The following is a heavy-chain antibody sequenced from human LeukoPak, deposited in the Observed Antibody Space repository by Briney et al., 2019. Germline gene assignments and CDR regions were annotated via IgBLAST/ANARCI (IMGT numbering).Heavy chain of an antibody. Sequence: GGSLRLSCAASGFIFSSYSMNWVRQAPGKGLERVTSISSSSSYIYYADSVKGRFTISRDNAKNSLYLQMNSLRAEDTAVYYCARDPLGIGYSGYDYVYWGQGTLVTVSS. CDR3: ARDPLGIGYSGYDYVY. J-gene: IGHJ4*02. D-gene: IGHD5-12*01. CDR1: GFIFSSYS. CDR2: ISSSSSYI. V-gene: IGHV3-21*04.